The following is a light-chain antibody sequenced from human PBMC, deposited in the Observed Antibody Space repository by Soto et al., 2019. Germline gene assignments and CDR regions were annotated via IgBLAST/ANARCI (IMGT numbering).Light chain of an antibody. Sequence: EIVLTQSPGTLSLSPGESATLSCRASQSVSRNYLAWYQQTPGQAPRLLIYGASSRATGIPDRFSGGGSGTDFTFTISRLEPEDFAVYYCQQFGDAPWTFGQGTTVE. CDR3: QQFGDAPWT. J-gene: IGKJ1*01. V-gene: IGKV3-20*01. CDR2: GAS. CDR1: QSVSRNY.